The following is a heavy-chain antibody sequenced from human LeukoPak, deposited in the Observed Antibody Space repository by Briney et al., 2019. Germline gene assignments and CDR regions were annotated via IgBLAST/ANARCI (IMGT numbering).Heavy chain of an antibody. V-gene: IGHV3-30-3*01. J-gene: IGHJ4*02. CDR3: ARDGYCSSTGCSAYFFDS. CDR1: GFTFRSYA. Sequence: GMSLRLSCAASGFTFRSYAVHWVRQAPGKGLEWVAGISYDASNKYYADSVKGRFTISRDNSKNTLYLQLNSLRPEDTALYYCARDGYCSSTGCSAYFFDSWGQGTLVTVSS. D-gene: IGHD2-2*03. CDR2: ISYDASNK.